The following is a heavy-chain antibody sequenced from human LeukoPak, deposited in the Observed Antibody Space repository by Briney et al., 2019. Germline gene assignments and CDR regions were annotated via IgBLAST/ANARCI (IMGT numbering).Heavy chain of an antibody. Sequence: PGRSLRLSCAASGFTFDDYAMHWVRQAPGKGLEWVSGISWNSGSIGYADSVKGRFTISRDNAKNSLYLQMNSLRAEDMALYYCAKARIGSAGLYFDYWGQGTLVTVSS. CDR1: GFTFDDYA. CDR3: AKARIGSAGLYFDY. CDR2: ISWNSGSI. D-gene: IGHD6-13*01. V-gene: IGHV3-9*03. J-gene: IGHJ4*02.